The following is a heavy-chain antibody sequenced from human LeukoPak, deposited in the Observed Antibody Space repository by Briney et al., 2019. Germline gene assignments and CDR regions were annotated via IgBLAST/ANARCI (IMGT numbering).Heavy chain of an antibody. V-gene: IGHV4-4*07. CDR3: ASGSSGYDP. Sequence: WETLSLTCTVSGGSISNYYWGWIRQPAGKGLEWIGRIYSSGTTIYNPSLKSRVTMSVDTSKNQFPLKLSSVTAADTAVHFCASGSSGYDPWGQGTLVTVSS. D-gene: IGHD5-12*01. J-gene: IGHJ5*02. CDR1: GGSISNYY. CDR2: IYSSGTT.